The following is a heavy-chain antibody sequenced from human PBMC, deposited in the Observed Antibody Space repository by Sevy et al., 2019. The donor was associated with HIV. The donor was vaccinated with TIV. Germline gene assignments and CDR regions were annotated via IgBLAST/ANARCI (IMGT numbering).Heavy chain of an antibody. J-gene: IGHJ3*02. Sequence: GGSLRLSCAASGFTFSNHGMHWVRQAPGKGLEWVAFIRYDGSNEYYGDSVKGRFTISRDNSKNTLYLQMNSRRPEDTAVYYCAKDRKVLLVVYAIPFDVFDIWGQGTMVTVSS. CDR3: AKDRKVLLVVYAIPFDVFDI. CDR2: IRYDGSNE. CDR1: GFTFSNHG. D-gene: IGHD2-8*02. V-gene: IGHV3-30*02.